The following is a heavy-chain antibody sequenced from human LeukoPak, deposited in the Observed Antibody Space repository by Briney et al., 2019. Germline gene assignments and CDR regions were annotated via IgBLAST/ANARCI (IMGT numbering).Heavy chain of an antibody. J-gene: IGHJ5*02. D-gene: IGHD3-9*01. CDR1: GGSISGGSYY. CDR2: INHSGST. V-gene: IGHV4-39*07. CDR3: ARRDYDILTGYYWFDP. Sequence: SETLSLTCTASGGSISGGSYYWSWIRQPPGKGLEWIGEINHSGSTNYNPSLKSRVTISIDTSKNQFSLKLSSVTAADTAVYYCARRDYDILTGYYWFDPWGQGTLVTVSS.